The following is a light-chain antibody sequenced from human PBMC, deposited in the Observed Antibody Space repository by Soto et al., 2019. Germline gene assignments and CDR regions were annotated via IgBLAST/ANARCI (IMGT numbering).Light chain of an antibody. CDR2: LGS. V-gene: IGKV2-28*01. J-gene: IGKJ5*01. CDR3: MQALQTPIT. Sequence: IVLTQSPLSLPVTHGEPSSISCRSSQSLLHSNGYNYLDWYLQKPGQSPQLLIYLGSNRASGVPDRFSGSGSGTDFTLKISRVEAEDVGVYYCMQALQTPITFGQGTRLDIK. CDR1: QSLLHSNGYNY.